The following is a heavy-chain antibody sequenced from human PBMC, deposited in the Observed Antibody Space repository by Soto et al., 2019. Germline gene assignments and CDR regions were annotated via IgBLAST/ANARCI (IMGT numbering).Heavy chain of an antibody. CDR1: GGTFSSYA. Sequence: SVKVSCKASGGTFSSYAISWVRQAPGQGLEWMGGIIPIFGTANYAQKFQGRVTITADESTSTAYMELSSLRSEDTAVYYCARSSYYYDSSGYYYWYFDLWGRGTLVTVSS. J-gene: IGHJ2*01. V-gene: IGHV1-69*13. CDR3: ARSSYYYDSSGYYYWYFDL. D-gene: IGHD3-22*01. CDR2: IIPIFGTA.